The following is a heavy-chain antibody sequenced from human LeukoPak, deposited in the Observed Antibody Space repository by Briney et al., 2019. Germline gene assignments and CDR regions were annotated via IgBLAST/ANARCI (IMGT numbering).Heavy chain of an antibody. CDR3: ARVGGIAAAGLYYFDY. CDR2: IYTSGST. CDR1: GGSISSYY. D-gene: IGHD6-13*01. J-gene: IGHJ4*02. Sequence: SETLSLTCTASGGSISSYYWSWIRQPAGKGLEWIGRIYTSGSTNYNPSLKSRVTMSVDTSKNQFSLKLSSVTAADTAVYYCARVGGIAAAGLYYFDYWGQGTLVTVSS. V-gene: IGHV4-4*07.